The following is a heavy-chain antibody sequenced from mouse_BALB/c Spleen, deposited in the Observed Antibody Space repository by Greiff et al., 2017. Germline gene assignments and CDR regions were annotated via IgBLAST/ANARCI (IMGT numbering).Heavy chain of an antibody. CDR3: ARDRSYDGYYETY. Sequence: EVKLMESGPGLVKPSQSLSLTCSVTGYSITSGYYWNWIRQFPGNKLEWMGYISYDGSNNYNPSLKNRISITRDTSKNQFFLKLNSVTTEDTATYYCARDRSYDGYYETYWGQGTLVTVSA. CDR2: ISYDGSN. D-gene: IGHD2-3*01. J-gene: IGHJ3*01. CDR1: GYSITSGYY. V-gene: IGHV3-6*02.